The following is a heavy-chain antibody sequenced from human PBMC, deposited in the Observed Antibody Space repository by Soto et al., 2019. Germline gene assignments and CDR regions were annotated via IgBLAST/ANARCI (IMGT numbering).Heavy chain of an antibody. V-gene: IGHV1-18*01. CDR3: AIDSHSYGPRTNWFDP. CDR2: ISAYNGNT. J-gene: IGHJ5*01. CDR1: GYIFTSYG. D-gene: IGHD5-18*01. Sequence: AAVNFYCKASGYIFTSYGISWVREAHGQGLAWMGWISAYNGNTNYAQKLQGRVTITADESTSTAYMELSSLISEDTALYYWAIDSHSYGPRTNWFDPLGQGTLVTVSS.